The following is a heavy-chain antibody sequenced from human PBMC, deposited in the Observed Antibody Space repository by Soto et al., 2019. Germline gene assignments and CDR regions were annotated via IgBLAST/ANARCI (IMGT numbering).Heavy chain of an antibody. CDR3: ARHVSNRGSYPEYFLL. CDR1: GGCISSSTYY. Sequence: PSETLSLTCTVSGGCISSSTYYCVWLRQPPGKGLEWIGSVYHSGNTYYNSSLKSRVSISVDTSKNQFSLKLSSVTAADTAVFYCARHVSNRGSYPEYFLLSGQALLVSVS. D-gene: IGHD1-26*01. J-gene: IGHJ1*01. CDR2: VYHSGNT. V-gene: IGHV4-39*01.